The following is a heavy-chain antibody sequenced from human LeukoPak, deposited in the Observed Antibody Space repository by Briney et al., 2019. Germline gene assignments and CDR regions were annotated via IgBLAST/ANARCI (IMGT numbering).Heavy chain of an antibody. Sequence: ASVNVSCKASGYTFTSYAMNWVRQAPGQGLEWMGWISAYNGNTNYAQKLQGRVTMTTDTSTSTAYMELRSLRSDDTAVYYCARDPPRIVVVVAATNYYGMDVWGQGTTVTVSS. J-gene: IGHJ6*02. CDR1: GYTFTSYA. CDR3: ARDPPRIVVVVAATNYYGMDV. V-gene: IGHV1-18*01. D-gene: IGHD2-15*01. CDR2: ISAYNGNT.